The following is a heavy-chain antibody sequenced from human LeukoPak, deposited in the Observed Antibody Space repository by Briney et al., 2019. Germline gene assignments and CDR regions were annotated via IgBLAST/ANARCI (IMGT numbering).Heavy chain of an antibody. D-gene: IGHD3-10*01. Sequence: ASVKVSCKTSGYTFTGYYMHWVRRAPGQGLEWMGRINPNSGGTNYAQKFQGWVTMTRDTSISTAYMELNRLRSDDTAVYYCARDRHYGSGSYYFDYWGQGTLVTVSS. V-gene: IGHV1-2*04. J-gene: IGHJ4*02. CDR1: GYTFTGYY. CDR3: ARDRHYGSGSYYFDY. CDR2: INPNSGGT.